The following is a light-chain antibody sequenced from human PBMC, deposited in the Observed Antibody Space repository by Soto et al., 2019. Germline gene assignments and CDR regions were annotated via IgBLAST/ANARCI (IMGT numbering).Light chain of an antibody. CDR3: QSYDVSLSAWV. CDR2: ADN. CDR1: SSNLGTGYD. J-gene: IGLJ3*02. V-gene: IGLV1-40*01. Sequence: QSVLTQPLSVSGAPGQTVSISCTGSSSNLGTGYDVHWYQQFPGRAPKLLIYADNKRPSGVPDRISGSKSGTSASLAMAGLQAEDEANYYCQSYDVSLSAWVFGGGTKLTVL.